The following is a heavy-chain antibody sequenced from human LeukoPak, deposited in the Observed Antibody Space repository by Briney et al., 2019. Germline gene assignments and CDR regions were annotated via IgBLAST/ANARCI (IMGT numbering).Heavy chain of an antibody. CDR1: GFTFSSYW. V-gene: IGHV3-7*01. D-gene: IGHD3-22*01. Sequence: GGSLRLSCAASGFTFSSYWMSWVRQAPGKGLERVANIKQDGSQKYYVGSVKGRFTISRDNAKNSLYLQMNSLRVDDTAVYYCARDRGLYDSSGYYYLDYWGQGTLVTVSS. CDR3: ARDRGLYDSSGYYYLDY. CDR2: IKQDGSQK. J-gene: IGHJ4*02.